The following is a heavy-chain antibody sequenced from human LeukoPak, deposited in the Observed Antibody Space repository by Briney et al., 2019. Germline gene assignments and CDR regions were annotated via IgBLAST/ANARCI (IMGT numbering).Heavy chain of an antibody. D-gene: IGHD4-17*01. V-gene: IGHV1-8*01. Sequence: ASVKVSCKASGYTFTSYDINWVRQATGQGLEWMGWMNPNSGNTGYAQKFQGRVTMTRNTSISTAYMELSSLRSEDTAVYYCARGGGDYGDYEDWFDPWGQGTLVTVSS. CDR1: GYTFTSYD. CDR2: MNPNSGNT. J-gene: IGHJ5*02. CDR3: ARGGGDYGDYEDWFDP.